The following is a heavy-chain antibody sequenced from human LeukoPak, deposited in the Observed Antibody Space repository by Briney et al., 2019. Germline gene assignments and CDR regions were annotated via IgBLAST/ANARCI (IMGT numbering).Heavy chain of an antibody. V-gene: IGHV1-24*01. CDR2: FDPEDGET. D-gene: IGHD6-19*01. CDR3: ATADIAVAGPSAEYFQH. Sequence: ASVKVSCKVSGYTLTELSMHWVRQAPGKGLEWMGGFDPEDGETIYAQKFQGRVTMTEDTSTDTAYMELSSLRSEDTAVYYCATADIAVAGPSAEYFQHWGQGTLVTVSS. J-gene: IGHJ1*01. CDR1: GYTLTELS.